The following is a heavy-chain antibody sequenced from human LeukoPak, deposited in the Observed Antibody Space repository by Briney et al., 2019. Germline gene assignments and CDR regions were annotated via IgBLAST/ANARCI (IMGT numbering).Heavy chain of an antibody. D-gene: IGHD5-24*01. J-gene: IGHJ4*02. CDR1: GGTFSSYA. CDR2: IIPTFGTA. V-gene: IGHV1-69*05. Sequence: SVKVSCKASGGTFSSYAISWVRQAPGQGLEWMGGIIPTFGTANYAQKFQGRVTITTDESTSTAYMELSSLRSEDTAVYYCARGAPGGDGYPPSYFDYWGQGTLVTVSS. CDR3: ARGAPGGDGYPPSYFDY.